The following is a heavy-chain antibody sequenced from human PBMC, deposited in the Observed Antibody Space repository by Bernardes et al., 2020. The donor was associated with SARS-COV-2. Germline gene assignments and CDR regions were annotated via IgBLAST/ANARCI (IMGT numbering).Heavy chain of an antibody. J-gene: IGHJ4*02. CDR1: GFTFSRYS. CDR3: ARPPRGGDRDY. V-gene: IGHV3-48*01. CDR2: ISSSSSPI. Sequence: GSLSPSGAASGFTFSRYSIHWVRPAPGKGLEWVSYISSSSSPIYYADSVKGRFTISRDNAKNSLYLQMNSLRAEDTAVYYCARPPRGGDRDYWGQGTLVTVSS. D-gene: IGHD2-21*02.